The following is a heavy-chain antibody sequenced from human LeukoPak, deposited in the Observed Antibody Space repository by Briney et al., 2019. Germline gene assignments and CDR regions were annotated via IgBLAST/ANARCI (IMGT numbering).Heavy chain of an antibody. Sequence: PGGSLRLSCAASGFTFSSYAMSWVRQAPGKGLEWVSTISGSGSSGSTYYADSVKGRFTISRDNSKNTLYLQMNSLRVEDTAVYYCAKGIETTVVTHNDYWGQGTLVTVSS. V-gene: IGHV3-23*01. CDR3: AKGIETTVVTHNDY. CDR2: ISGSGSSGST. CDR1: GFTFSSYA. D-gene: IGHD4-23*01. J-gene: IGHJ4*02.